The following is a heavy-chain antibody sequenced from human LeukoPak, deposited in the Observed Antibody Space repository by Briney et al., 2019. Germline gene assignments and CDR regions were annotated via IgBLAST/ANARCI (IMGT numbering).Heavy chain of an antibody. V-gene: IGHV3-30*18. CDR1: GFTFSSYG. CDR3: AKDLYIVVVPAAHYYYYGMDV. Sequence: GGSLRLSCAASGFTFSSYGMHWVRQAPGKGLEWVAVISYDGSNKYYADSVKGRFTISRDNSKNTLYLQMNSLRAEDTAVYYCAKDLYIVVVPAAHYYYYGMDVWGQGTTVTVSS. CDR2: ISYDGSNK. J-gene: IGHJ6*02. D-gene: IGHD2-2*01.